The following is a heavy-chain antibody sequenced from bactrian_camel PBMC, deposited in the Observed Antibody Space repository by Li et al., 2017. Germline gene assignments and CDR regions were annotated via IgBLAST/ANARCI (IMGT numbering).Heavy chain of an antibody. D-gene: IGHD8*01. CDR2: LASDGST. CDR3: VREDIGVPTGFAF. V-gene: IGHV3S57*01. J-gene: IGHJ6*01. CDR1: GHTGRMYC. Sequence: HVQLVESGGGLVQAGGSLRLSCGSSSGHTGRMYCMAWFRLAPGKEREGVVALASDGSTWYADSVKGRFTISKDDLKDTLYLQMNSLKPVDTAVYYCVREDIGVPTGFAFWGQGTQVTVS.